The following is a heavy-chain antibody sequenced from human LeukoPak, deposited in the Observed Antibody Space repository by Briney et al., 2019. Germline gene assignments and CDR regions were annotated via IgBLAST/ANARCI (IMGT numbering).Heavy chain of an antibody. D-gene: IGHD1-7*01. CDR3: ARSSRELGGYAPWELMPPFDY. CDR1: GFTFSSYA. Sequence: GGSLRLSCAASGFTFSSYAMHWVRQAPGKGLEYVSAISSNGGSTYYANSVKGRFTISRDNSKNTLYLQMGSLRAEDMAVYYCARSSRELGGYAPWELMPPFDYWGQGTLVTVSS. CDR2: ISSNGGST. J-gene: IGHJ4*02. V-gene: IGHV3-64*01.